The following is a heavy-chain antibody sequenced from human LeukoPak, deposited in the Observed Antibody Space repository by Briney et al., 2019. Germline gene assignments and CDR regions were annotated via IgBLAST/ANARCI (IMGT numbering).Heavy chain of an antibody. CDR1: GGSVSSGSYY. J-gene: IGHJ4*02. CDR2: IYYSGSA. D-gene: IGHD4-17*01. Sequence: SETLSLTCTVSGGSVSSGSYYWSWIRQPPGKGLEWIGYIYYSGSANYNPSLKSRVTISVDTSKNQFSLKLSSVTAADTAVYYCARGGTVTYDYWGQGTLVTVPS. V-gene: IGHV4-61*01. CDR3: ARGGTVTYDY.